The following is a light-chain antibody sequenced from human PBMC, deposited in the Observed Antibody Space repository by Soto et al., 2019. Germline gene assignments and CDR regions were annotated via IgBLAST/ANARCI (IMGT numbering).Light chain of an antibody. CDR3: SSYTSRSTLDYV. CDR2: EVS. CDR1: SSDVGGYNY. V-gene: IGLV2-14*01. J-gene: IGLJ1*01. Sequence: QSALTQPASVSGSPGQSITISCTGTSSDVGGYNYVSWYQQRPGKAPKLMIYEVSNRPSGVSNRFSGSKSGNTASLTISGLQAEDEADYYCSSYTSRSTLDYVFGSGTKLTVL.